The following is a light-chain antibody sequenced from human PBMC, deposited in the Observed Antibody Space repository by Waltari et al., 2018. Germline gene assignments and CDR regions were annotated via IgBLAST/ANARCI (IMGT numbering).Light chain of an antibody. V-gene: IGLV2-14*03. CDR3: SAYTSTGSLK. CDR2: DLT. Sequence: QSALTQPASVSGPPGQSITISCTGTSDDIGAYSNVIWYHQRPGKVPKLIIYDLTERPSGVSNRFSGSKSGSTASLTVSGLQAEDEGLFYCSAYTSTGSLKFGGGTRVTVL. J-gene: IGLJ2*01. CDR1: SDDIGAYSN.